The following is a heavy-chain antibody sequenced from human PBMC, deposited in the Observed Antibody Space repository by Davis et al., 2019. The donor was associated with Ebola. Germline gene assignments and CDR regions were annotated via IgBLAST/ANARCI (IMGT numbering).Heavy chain of an antibody. D-gene: IGHD4-17*01. J-gene: IGHJ6*02. V-gene: IGHV3-30-3*01. CDR3: ARDKLRESYYYYYGMDV. Sequence: LSLTCAASGFTFSSYAMHWVRPAPGKGLEWVAVISYDGSNKYYADSVKGRFTISRDNSKNTLYLQMNSLRAEDTAVYYCARDKLRESYYYYYGMDVWGQGTTVTVSS. CDR2: ISYDGSNK. CDR1: GFTFSSYA.